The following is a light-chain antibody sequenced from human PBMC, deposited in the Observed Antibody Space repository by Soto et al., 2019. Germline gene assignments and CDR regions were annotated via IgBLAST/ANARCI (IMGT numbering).Light chain of an antibody. CDR2: DAS. V-gene: IGKV1-5*01. Sequence: DIQLTQSPSTLSAALGDSVTITRRASQNIRNLLAWYQQKPGKAPKPLIYDASTLKTGVPSRFSGSGSGSEFNFTITGLKPDDFATYFCQQYNTYATFGQGTRLEIK. J-gene: IGKJ5*01. CDR1: QNIRNL. CDR3: QQYNTYAT.